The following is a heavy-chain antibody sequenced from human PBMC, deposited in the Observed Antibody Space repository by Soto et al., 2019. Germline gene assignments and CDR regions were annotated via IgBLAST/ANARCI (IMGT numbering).Heavy chain of an antibody. J-gene: IGHJ5*02. D-gene: IGHD3-22*01. V-gene: IGHV1-18*04. CDR1: GYTFTSYG. Sequence: QVQLVQSGAEVKKPGASVKVSCKASGYTFTSYGISWVRQAPGQGLEWMGWISAYNGNTNYAQKLQGRVTMTTDTSTSTAYMELRSLRSDDTAVYSCARDHYYDSSGYYYVHWFDPWGQGTLVTVSS. CDR3: ARDHYYDSSGYYYVHWFDP. CDR2: ISAYNGNT.